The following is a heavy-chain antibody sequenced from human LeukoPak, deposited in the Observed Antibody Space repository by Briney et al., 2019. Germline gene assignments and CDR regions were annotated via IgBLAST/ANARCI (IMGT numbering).Heavy chain of an antibody. CDR1: GFSFSTYG. Sequence: PGRSLRLSCAASGFSFSTYGMHWVRQVPGKGLDWVAVIWYDGSKKYYADSVKGRFTISRDDSKSTLYLQMNSLRAEDTATYYCVRDPGVAAYYFDSWGQGTLVTVSS. CDR2: IWYDGSKK. V-gene: IGHV3-33*01. J-gene: IGHJ4*02. CDR3: VRDPGVAAYYFDS.